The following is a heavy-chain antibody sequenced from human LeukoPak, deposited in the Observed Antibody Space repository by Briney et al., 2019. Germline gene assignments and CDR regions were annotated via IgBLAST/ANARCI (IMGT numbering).Heavy chain of an antibody. Sequence: GGSLRLSCAASGFTFSSYSMNWVRQAPGKGLEWLAYIGSGTGSGFIYYADSVKARFTISRDNAKDSLHLQMNSLRVEDSAVYCCVRDSNWSFDYWGQGTLVTVSS. J-gene: IGHJ4*02. CDR2: IGSGTGSGFI. D-gene: IGHD3-3*02. CDR3: VRDSNWSFDY. V-gene: IGHV3-21*05. CDR1: GFTFSSYS.